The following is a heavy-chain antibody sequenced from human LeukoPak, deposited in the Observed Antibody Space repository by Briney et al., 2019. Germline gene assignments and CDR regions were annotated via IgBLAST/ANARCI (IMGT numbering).Heavy chain of an antibody. CDR1: GLAFSAYK. CDR3: VVGGSPGY. V-gene: IGHV3-74*01. J-gene: IGHJ4*02. D-gene: IGHD2-15*01. CDR2: ISTDGYTT. Sequence: GGSMRLSCAASGLAFSAYKMHWVRQAPRKGLVWVSRISTDGYTTDYADFVQGRFTASRDNPKNTWSLEMNSLRAADTAVYYCVVGGSPGYWGQGTLVTVSS.